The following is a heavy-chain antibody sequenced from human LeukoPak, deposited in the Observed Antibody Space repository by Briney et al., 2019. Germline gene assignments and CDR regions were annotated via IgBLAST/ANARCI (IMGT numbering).Heavy chain of an antibody. CDR3: ARGGWSVDF. D-gene: IGHD2-15*01. CDR2: IYYSGST. Sequence: PSETLSLTCTVSGGSISSYYWSWIRQPPGKGLEWIGYIYYSGSTNYNPSLKSRVTISVDTSNNHFSLKLRSVTAADTAVYYCARGGWSVDFWGQGTLVTVSS. CDR1: GGSISSYY. V-gene: IGHV4-59*08. J-gene: IGHJ4*02.